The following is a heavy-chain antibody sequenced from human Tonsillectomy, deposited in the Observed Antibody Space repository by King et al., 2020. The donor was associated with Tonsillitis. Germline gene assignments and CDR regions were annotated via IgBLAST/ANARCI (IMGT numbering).Heavy chain of an antibody. CDR1: GFTFTTFG. V-gene: IGHV3-30*18. CDR3: AKDWEWGGDSYLPNDAFDV. Sequence: VQLVESGGGVVQPGRSLRLSCAASGFTFTTFGMHWVRQAPGKGLEWVAIISSDGSSKIYADSVKGRFTISRDNSKNTLYLQMNSLRVEDTAVYYCAKDWEWGGDSYLPNDAFDVWGQGTMVAVSS. D-gene: IGHD2-21*02. CDR2: ISSDGSSK. J-gene: IGHJ3*01.